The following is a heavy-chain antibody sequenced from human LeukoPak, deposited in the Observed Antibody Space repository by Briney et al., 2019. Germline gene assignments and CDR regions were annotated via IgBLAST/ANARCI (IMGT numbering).Heavy chain of an antibody. D-gene: IGHD3-10*01. J-gene: IGHJ4*02. CDR2: IYHTEHT. CDR3: ILGGKLDY. CDR1: GGSISSSNYY. Sequence: SETLSLTCTVSGGSISSSNYYRGWIRPPPGKGLEWSGGIYHTEHTHYNPSLKSRVTISVATSKNQLSLRLNSVTAADTALYYCILGGKLDYWGQGILVTVSS. V-gene: IGHV4-39*01.